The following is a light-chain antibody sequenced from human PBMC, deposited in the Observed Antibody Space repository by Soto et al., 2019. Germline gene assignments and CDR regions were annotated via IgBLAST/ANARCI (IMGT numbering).Light chain of an antibody. CDR1: SSDVGSYNL. Sequence: QSVLTQPASVSGSPGQSLTISCTGTSSDVGSYNLVSWYQQHPGKAPKLMIYEVSKRPSGVSNRFSGSKSGNTASLTISGLQAEDEADYYCCSYAGSSTFDVVFGGGTKLTVL. V-gene: IGLV2-23*02. J-gene: IGLJ2*01. CDR2: EVS. CDR3: CSYAGSSTFDVV.